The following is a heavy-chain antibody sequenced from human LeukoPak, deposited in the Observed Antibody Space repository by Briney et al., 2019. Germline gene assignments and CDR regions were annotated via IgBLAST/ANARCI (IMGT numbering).Heavy chain of an antibody. CDR3: AVDIVVVVAATDFDY. V-gene: IGHV3-30*03. CDR2: ISYDGSNK. D-gene: IGHD2-15*01. Sequence: PGRSLRLSCAASGFTFSSYGMHWVRQAPGKGLEWVAVISYDGSNKYYADSVKGRFTISRDNSKNTLYLQMNSLRAEDTAVYHCAVDIVVVVAATDFDYWGQGTLATVSS. CDR1: GFTFSSYG. J-gene: IGHJ4*02.